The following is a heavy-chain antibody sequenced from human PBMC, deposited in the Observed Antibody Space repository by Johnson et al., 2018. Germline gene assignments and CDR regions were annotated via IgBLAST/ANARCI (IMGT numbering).Heavy chain of an antibody. J-gene: IGHJ6*02. D-gene: IGHD6-19*01. CDR3: ARAYSAKAVAEDYYYGRDV. CDR2: IWYDGSNK. CDR1: GFTFSSYG. Sequence: QVQLVQSGGGVVQPGRSLRLSCAASGFTFSSYGMHWVRQAPGKGLEWVAVIWYDGSNKYYADSVKGRFTISRDNSKNTLYLQMTSLRAEDTAVYYGARAYSAKAVAEDYYYGRDVWGQGTAVTVSS. V-gene: IGHV3-33*01.